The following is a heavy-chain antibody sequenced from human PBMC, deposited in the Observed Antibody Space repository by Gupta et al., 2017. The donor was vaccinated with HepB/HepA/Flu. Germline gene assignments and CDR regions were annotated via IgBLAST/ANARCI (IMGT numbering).Heavy chain of an antibody. D-gene: IGHD4-23*01. CDR1: GGSINSGSYY. Sequence: QVQLQESGPGLVKSSQTLSLTCTVSGGSINSGSYYWSWIRQHPGKGLEWIGYIYYSGGSYYNPSLKSRVTISIDTSKKQFSLKLSSVTAADTAIYYCAREVVGGNWFDPWGQGTLVTVSS. CDR2: IYYSGGS. CDR3: AREVVGGNWFDP. V-gene: IGHV4-31*03. J-gene: IGHJ5*02.